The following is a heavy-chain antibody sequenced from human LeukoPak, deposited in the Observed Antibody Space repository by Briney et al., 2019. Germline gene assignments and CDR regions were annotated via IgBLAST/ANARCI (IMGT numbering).Heavy chain of an antibody. Sequence: ASVKVSCKASGYTFTDYYIHWVRQAPGQGLEWMAWINPKDGDTRYAQKFQGRVTVTRDTAISTVYMELSRLELDDTAVVYCMRDPDYGSATGDWFDLWGQGTQVSVSS. CDR1: GYTFTDYY. V-gene: IGHV1-2*02. CDR3: MRDPDYGSATGDWFDL. D-gene: IGHD3-10*01. J-gene: IGHJ5*02. CDR2: INPKDGDT.